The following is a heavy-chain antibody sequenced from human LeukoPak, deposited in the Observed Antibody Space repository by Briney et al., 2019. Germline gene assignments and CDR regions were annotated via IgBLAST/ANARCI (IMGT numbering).Heavy chain of an antibody. D-gene: IGHD7-27*01. CDR1: RSTISGTW. CDR3: ARHVGISF. Sequence: GGSRRLASTASRSTISGTWMTWVRQAPGKVLEWVANIREEGTEKNYVDSVKGRFTISRDNAKSSLFLQMSNLRGDDRAIYYCARHVGISFWGQGNLVTVSS. CDR2: IREEGTEK. J-gene: IGHJ4*02. V-gene: IGHV3-7*01.